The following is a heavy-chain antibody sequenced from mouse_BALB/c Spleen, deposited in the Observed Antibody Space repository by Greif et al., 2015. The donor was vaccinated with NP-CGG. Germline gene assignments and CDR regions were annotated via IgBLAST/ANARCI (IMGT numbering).Heavy chain of an antibody. CDR3: ASGYGNHYFDY. CDR2: INPSTGYT. J-gene: IGHJ2*01. V-gene: IGHV1-7*01. D-gene: IGHD2-10*02. CDR1: GYTFTSYW. Sequence: VQLQQSGAELAKPGASVKMSCKASGYTFTSYWMHWVKQRPGQGLEWIGYINPSTGYTEYNQKFKDKATLTADKSSSTAYMQLSSLTSEDSAVYYCASGYGNHYFDYWGQGTTLTVSS.